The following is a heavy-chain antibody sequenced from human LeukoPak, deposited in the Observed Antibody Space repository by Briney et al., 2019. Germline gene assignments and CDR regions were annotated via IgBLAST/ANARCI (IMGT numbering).Heavy chain of an antibody. CDR3: ARRGYSGYDFGY. J-gene: IGHJ4*02. V-gene: IGHV3-21*01. D-gene: IGHD5-12*01. Sequence: PGGSLRLSCAASGFTFSSYSMNWVRQAPGKGLEWVSSISSSSSYIYYADSVKGRFTISRDNAKNSLYLQMNSLRAKDTAVYYCARRGYSGYDFGYWGQGSLVTVSS. CDR2: ISSSSSYI. CDR1: GFTFSSYS.